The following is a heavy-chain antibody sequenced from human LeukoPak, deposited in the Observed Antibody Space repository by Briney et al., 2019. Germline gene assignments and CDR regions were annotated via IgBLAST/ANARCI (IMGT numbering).Heavy chain of an antibody. CDR3: ARDSGSSVWY. D-gene: IGHD6-13*01. Sequence: SETLSLTCTVTGDSISTGSYYWTWIRQAAGKELEWIGYIHTSGSTSYNPSLKGRVTISGDTPKNQFSLKLTSVTAADTAVYYCARDSGSSVWYWGQGTLVTVSS. V-gene: IGHV4-61*09. J-gene: IGHJ4*02. CDR1: GDSISTGSYY. CDR2: IHTSGST.